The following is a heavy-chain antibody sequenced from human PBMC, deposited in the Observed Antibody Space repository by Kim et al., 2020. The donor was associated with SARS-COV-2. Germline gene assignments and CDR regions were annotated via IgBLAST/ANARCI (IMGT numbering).Heavy chain of an antibody. CDR3: AGLLGATIVFAS. J-gene: IGHJ4*02. CDR1: SVAFSGYY. Sequence: SETLSLTCAVSSVAFSGYYWSWIRQPPGKGLEWIGEINHSGSTNYNPSLQSRVTLSVDTSKNQFFLKITSVTAADTAVYYCAGLLGATIVFASWGRGTLV. CDR2: INHSGST. D-gene: IGHD1-26*01. V-gene: IGHV4-34*01.